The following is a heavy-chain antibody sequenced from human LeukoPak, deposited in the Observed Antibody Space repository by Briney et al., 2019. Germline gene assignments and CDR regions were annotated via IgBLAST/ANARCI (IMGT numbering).Heavy chain of an antibody. CDR1: GYTFTEYY. Sequence: GASVKVSCKACGYTFTEYYMHWVGQAPGQGLEGMGWINPNSGGTNYAQRFQGRVIMTRDTSISTAYMELSRLRSDDTAVYHCTKGPIPPRPRSPSSIGYWGQGTLVTVSS. CDR3: TKGPIPPRPRSPSSIGY. CDR2: INPNSGGT. V-gene: IGHV1-2*02. J-gene: IGHJ4*02. D-gene: IGHD2-21*01.